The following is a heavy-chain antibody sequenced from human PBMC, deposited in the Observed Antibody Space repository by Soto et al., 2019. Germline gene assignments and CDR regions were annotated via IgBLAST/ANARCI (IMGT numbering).Heavy chain of an antibody. CDR2: INSGGGGT. D-gene: IGHD2-15*01. CDR3: AKRGTYYFDY. V-gene: IGHV3-23*01. Sequence: GGSLTPSCLVAALSFTRHSIRWVGQGLGKGLEWVSAINSGGGGTFYSDSVKGRFTISRDNSKNTLYLQINSLRAEDTAVYYCAKRGTYYFDYWGQGALVTVSS. J-gene: IGHJ4*02. CDR1: ALSFTRHS.